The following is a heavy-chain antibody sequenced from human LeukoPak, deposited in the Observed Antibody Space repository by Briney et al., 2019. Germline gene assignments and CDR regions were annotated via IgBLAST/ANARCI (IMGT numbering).Heavy chain of an antibody. CDR2: ISPDGSYT. V-gene: IGHV3-11*05. Sequence: PGGSLRLSCAGSGFMFSDFYINWIRQSPGKGLEWLAYISPDGSYTTYGDSVKGRFVISRDNAENSVSLQMNSLRVEDTAVYLCASDQVSGVFDYWGQGARVTVS. CDR1: GFMFSDFY. D-gene: IGHD5/OR15-5a*01. CDR3: ASDQVSGVFDY. J-gene: IGHJ4*02.